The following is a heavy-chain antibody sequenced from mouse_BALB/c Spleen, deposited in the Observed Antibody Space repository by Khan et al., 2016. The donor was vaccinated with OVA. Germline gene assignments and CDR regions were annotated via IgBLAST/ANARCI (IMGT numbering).Heavy chain of an antibody. CDR2: IRYDGNT. D-gene: IGHD1-1*01. Sequence: QLEESGPGLVKPSQSLSLTCSVTGYSITNGYFWNWIRQFPGNNLEWMGYIRYDGNTNYNPSLKNRISITRDTSKNQFFLNLNSVTPEETATYYCARGGSTGPAWFTYWGQGTLVTVSA. J-gene: IGHJ3*01. CDR1: GYSITNGYF. V-gene: IGHV3-6*02. CDR3: ARGGSTGPAWFTY.